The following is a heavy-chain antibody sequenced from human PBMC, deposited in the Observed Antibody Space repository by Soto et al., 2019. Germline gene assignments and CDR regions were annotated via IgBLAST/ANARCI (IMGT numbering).Heavy chain of an antibody. Sequence: PSETLSLTCAVSGGSISSGGYSWSWIRQPPGKGLEWIGYIYHSGSTYYNPSLKSRVTISVDRSKNQFSLKLSSVTAADTAVYYCARGPGYYDSSGYYWFDYWGQGTLVTVSS. CDR2: IYHSGST. J-gene: IGHJ4*02. D-gene: IGHD3-22*01. CDR3: ARGPGYYDSSGYYWFDY. V-gene: IGHV4-30-2*01. CDR1: GGSISSGGYS.